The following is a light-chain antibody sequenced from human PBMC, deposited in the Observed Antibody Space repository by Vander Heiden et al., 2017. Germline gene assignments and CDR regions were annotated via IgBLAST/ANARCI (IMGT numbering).Light chain of an antibody. CDR2: EGS. V-gene: IGLV2-23*01. CDR3: SSYAGSSTLV. J-gene: IGLJ2*01. Sequence: QSALHQPASVSGSPGQAITISCTGTSCDVGSYYLVSLYHQHPGNAPFLMFYEGSKRSAGAAYGFSGSKSGTTASLTIFGRQAVADADYYCSSYAGSSTLVFGGGTKLTVL. CDR1: SCDVGSYYL.